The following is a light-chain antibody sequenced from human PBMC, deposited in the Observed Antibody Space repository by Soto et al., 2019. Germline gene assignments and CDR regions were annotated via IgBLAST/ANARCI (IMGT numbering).Light chain of an antibody. V-gene: IGLV2-14*01. CDR1: SSDIGGNNY. Sequence: QSALTQPASVSGSPGQWITISCSGTSSDIGGNNYVSWYQHHPGTANKLLIHKVNNRPSGVSRCFSGSKSGYTSSLTIAGHHAEDDADYYGGSNTSMNVWVFGGGTKLTVL. CDR2: KVN. CDR3: GSNTSMNVWV. J-gene: IGLJ3*02.